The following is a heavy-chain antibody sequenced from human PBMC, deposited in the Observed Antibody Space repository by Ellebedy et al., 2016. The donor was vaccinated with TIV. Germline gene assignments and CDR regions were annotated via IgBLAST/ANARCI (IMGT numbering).Heavy chain of an antibody. Sequence: GESLKTSCAAPGFTFSGYYMRWFRQAPGKGPEWVSYISYSGDLMYYADSVKGRFTTSRDNAGNSLYLQMNSLRAEDTAVYYCAGLGVIAAAGASDYWGQGTLVIVSS. CDR2: ISYSGDLM. CDR3: AGLGVIAAAGASDY. CDR1: GFTFSGYY. D-gene: IGHD6-13*01. J-gene: IGHJ4*02. V-gene: IGHV3-11*01.